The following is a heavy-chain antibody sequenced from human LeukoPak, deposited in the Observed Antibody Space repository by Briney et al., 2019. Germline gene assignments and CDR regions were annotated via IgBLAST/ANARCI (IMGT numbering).Heavy chain of an antibody. J-gene: IGHJ4*02. Sequence: ASVKVSCKASGYTFTGYYMHWVRQAPGQGLEWMGWINPNSGGTNYAQKFQGRVTMTRDTSISTAYMELSRLRSDDTAVYYCARDHGYSGWSRQRDYWGRGTLVTVSS. CDR3: ARDHGYSGWSRQRDY. CDR2: INPNSGGT. V-gene: IGHV1-2*02. CDR1: GYTFTGYY. D-gene: IGHD6-19*01.